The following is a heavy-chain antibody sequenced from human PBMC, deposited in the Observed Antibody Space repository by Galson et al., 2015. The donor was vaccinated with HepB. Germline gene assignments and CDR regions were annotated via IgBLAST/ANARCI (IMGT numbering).Heavy chain of an antibody. CDR1: GFTFDDYA. Sequence: SLRLSCAASGFTFDDYAMHWVRQAPGKGLEWVSGISWNSGSIGYADSVKGRFTISRDNAKNSLHLQMNSLRAEDTALYYCAKDRFDYIWGSYRINAFDIWGQGTMVTVSS. CDR2: ISWNSGSI. D-gene: IGHD3-16*02. J-gene: IGHJ3*02. V-gene: IGHV3-9*01. CDR3: AKDRFDYIWGSYRINAFDI.